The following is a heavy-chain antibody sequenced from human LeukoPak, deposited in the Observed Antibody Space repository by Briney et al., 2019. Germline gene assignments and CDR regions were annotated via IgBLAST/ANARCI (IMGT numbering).Heavy chain of an antibody. V-gene: IGHV3-74*01. D-gene: IGHD7-27*01. CDR2: INTDGSST. Sequence: GGSLRLSCAASGFTFSSYWMHWVRQAPGKGLVWVSRINTDGSSTSYADSVKGRFTISRDNAKNTLYLQMNSLRAEDTAVYYCARGELGTLYYFDYWGQGTLVTVSS. CDR1: GFTFSSYW. CDR3: ARGELGTLYYFDY. J-gene: IGHJ4*02.